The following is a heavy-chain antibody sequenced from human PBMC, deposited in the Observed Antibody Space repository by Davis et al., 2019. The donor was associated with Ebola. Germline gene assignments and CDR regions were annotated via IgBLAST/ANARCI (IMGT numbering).Heavy chain of an antibody. J-gene: IGHJ5*02. D-gene: IGHD3-10*01. V-gene: IGHV1-18*01. CDR3: ARGTLGWFDP. CDR1: GYTFTSYG. Sequence: ASVKVSCKASGYTFTSYGISWVRQAPGQGLEWMGWISAYNGNTSYAQKFQGRVTMTRDTSTSTVYMELSRLRSDDTAVYYCARGTLGWFDPWGQGTLVTVSS. CDR2: ISAYNGNT.